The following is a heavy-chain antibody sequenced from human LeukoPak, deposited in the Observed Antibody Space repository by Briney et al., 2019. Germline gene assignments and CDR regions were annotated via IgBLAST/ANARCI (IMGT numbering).Heavy chain of an antibody. J-gene: IGHJ6*03. D-gene: IGHD5-18*01. CDR2: IIPIFGTA. V-gene: IGHV1-69*06. CDR3: ARKSGYSYDKPRVRGYYYMDV. CDR1: GGTFSSYA. Sequence: ASVKVSCKASGGTFSSYAISWVRQAPGQGLEWTGGIIPIFGTANYAQKFQGRVTITADKSTSTAYMELSSLRSEDTAVYYCARKSGYSYDKPRVRGYYYMDVWGKGTTVTVSS.